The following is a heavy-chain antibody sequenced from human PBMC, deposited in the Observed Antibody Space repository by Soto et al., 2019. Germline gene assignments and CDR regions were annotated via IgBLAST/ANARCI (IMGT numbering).Heavy chain of an antibody. Sequence: GGSLRLSCAASGFTFSSYGMHWVRQAPGKGLEWVAVMWYDGSNKYYADSVKGRFTISRDNSKNTLYLQMNSLRAEDTAVYYCARDRPYTARGCSYGYADYWGQGTLVTVSS. CDR1: GFTFSSYG. D-gene: IGHD5-18*01. J-gene: IGHJ4*02. V-gene: IGHV3-33*01. CDR2: MWYDGSNK. CDR3: ARDRPYTARGCSYGYADY.